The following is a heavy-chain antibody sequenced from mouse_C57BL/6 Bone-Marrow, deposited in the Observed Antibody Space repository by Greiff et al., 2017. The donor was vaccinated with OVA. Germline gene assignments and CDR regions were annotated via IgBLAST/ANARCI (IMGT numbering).Heavy chain of an antibody. Sequence: VKLQESGPELVKPGASVKISCKASGYAFSSSWMNWVKQRPGKGLEWIGRIYPGDGDTNYNGQFKGKATLTADKSSSTAYMQLSSLTSEDSAVYFCARENYGSSYDAMDYWGQGTSVTVSS. CDR3: ARENYGSSYDAMDY. V-gene: IGHV1-82*01. CDR1: GYAFSSSW. CDR2: IYPGDGDT. D-gene: IGHD1-1*01. J-gene: IGHJ4*01.